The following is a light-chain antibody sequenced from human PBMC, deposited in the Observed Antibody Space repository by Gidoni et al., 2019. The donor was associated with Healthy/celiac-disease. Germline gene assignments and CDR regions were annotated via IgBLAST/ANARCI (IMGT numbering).Light chain of an antibody. Sequence: YALTQPRSVSGSPGQSVTISCTGTRSDVGGYNYVSWYQQHPGKAPKLMIYDVSKRPSGVPDRFSGSKSGNTASLTISGLQAEDEADYYCCSYAGSYTFGVFGTGTKVTVL. V-gene: IGLV2-11*01. CDR2: DVS. CDR1: RSDVGGYNY. CDR3: CSYAGSYTFGV. J-gene: IGLJ1*01.